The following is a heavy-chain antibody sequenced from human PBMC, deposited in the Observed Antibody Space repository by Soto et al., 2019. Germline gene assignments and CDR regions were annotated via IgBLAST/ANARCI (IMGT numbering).Heavy chain of an antibody. Sequence: ASVKGSCKASGYTFTSYDINWLRQATGQGLEWMGWMNPNSGNTGYAQKFQGRVTMTRNTSISTAYMELSSLRSEDTAVYYCARGHAVTIFGVVIRSHFDYWGQGTLVTVSS. J-gene: IGHJ4*02. D-gene: IGHD3-3*01. CDR3: ARGHAVTIFGVVIRSHFDY. CDR1: GYTFTSYD. CDR2: MNPNSGNT. V-gene: IGHV1-8*01.